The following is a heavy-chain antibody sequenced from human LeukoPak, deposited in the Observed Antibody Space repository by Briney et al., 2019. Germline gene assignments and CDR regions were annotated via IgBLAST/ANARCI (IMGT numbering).Heavy chain of an antibody. CDR3: ARDTYGDYAVDY. CDR2: IKQDGSEK. CDR1: GFTFSSCW. D-gene: IGHD4-17*01. V-gene: IGHV3-7*01. J-gene: IGHJ4*02. Sequence: GGSLRLSCAASGFTFSSCWMSWVRQAPGKGLEWVANIKQDGSEKYCVDSVKGRFTISRDNAKNSLYLQMNSLRAEDTAVYYCARDTYGDYAVDYWGQGTLVTVSS.